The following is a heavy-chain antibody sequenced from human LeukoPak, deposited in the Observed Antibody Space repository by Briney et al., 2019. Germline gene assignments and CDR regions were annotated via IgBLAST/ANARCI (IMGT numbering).Heavy chain of an antibody. D-gene: IGHD3-22*01. Sequence: ASVKVSCKASGYTFTSYGISWVRQAPGQGLEWMGWISAYNGNTNYAQKLQGRVTMTTDTSTSTAYMELRSLRSDDTAVYYCARVPYYYDSSGYRPGVEYFQHWGQGTLVTVSS. CDR2: ISAYNGNT. J-gene: IGHJ1*01. CDR1: GYTFTSYG. V-gene: IGHV1-18*01. CDR3: ARVPYYYDSSGYRPGVEYFQH.